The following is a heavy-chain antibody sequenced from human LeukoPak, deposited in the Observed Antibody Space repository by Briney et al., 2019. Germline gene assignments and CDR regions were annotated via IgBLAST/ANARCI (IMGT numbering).Heavy chain of an antibody. Sequence: GGSLRLSCAASGFTVSSYMSWVRQAPGKGLEWVSVISGGGDTYYADSVMGRFVISRDNSKNTLFLQMSSLRAEDTAVYYCAKAVYDSSGYYYAPFDYWGQGTLVTVSS. CDR2: ISGGGDT. V-gene: IGHV3-66*01. CDR3: AKAVYDSSGYYYAPFDY. CDR1: GFTVSSY. J-gene: IGHJ4*02. D-gene: IGHD3-22*01.